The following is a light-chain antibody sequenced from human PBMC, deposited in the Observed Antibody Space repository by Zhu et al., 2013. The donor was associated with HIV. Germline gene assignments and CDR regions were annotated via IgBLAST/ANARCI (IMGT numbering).Light chain of an antibody. CDR3: QQYNIYSLT. CDR1: QSIGRW. V-gene: IGKV1-5*03. CDR2: KAS. Sequence: DIQMSQSPSTLSASVGDRVTITCRASQSIGRWLAWYQQRPGKAPKLLIYKASTLESGVPSRFSGSGSGTEFTLTISSLQPDDFATYYCQQYNIYSLTFGGGT. J-gene: IGKJ4*01.